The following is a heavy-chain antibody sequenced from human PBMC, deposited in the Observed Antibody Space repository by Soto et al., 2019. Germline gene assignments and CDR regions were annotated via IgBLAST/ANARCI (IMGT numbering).Heavy chain of an antibody. V-gene: IGHV3-53*01. Sequence: EVQLEESGGGLIQPGGSLRLSCAASGFTVSSNYMSWVRHAPGKGLEWVSVIYSGGSTYYADSVKGRFTISRDNSKNTLYLQMNSLRDEDTAVYYCARGIAAAGAPYDYWGQGTLVTVSS. J-gene: IGHJ4*02. CDR2: IYSGGST. D-gene: IGHD6-13*01. CDR3: ARGIAAAGAPYDY. CDR1: GFTVSSNY.